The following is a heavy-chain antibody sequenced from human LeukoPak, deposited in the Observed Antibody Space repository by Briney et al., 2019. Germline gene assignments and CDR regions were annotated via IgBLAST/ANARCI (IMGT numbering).Heavy chain of an antibody. CDR2: IKQDGSEK. CDR1: GFTFSSYW. D-gene: IGHD5-18*01. CDR3: ARDPRGITALVDYFDY. J-gene: IGHJ4*02. Sequence: GGSLRLSCAASGFTFSSYWMSWVRQAPGKGLEWVAIIKQDGSEKYYVDSVKGRFTISRDNAKNSLYLQMSSLRVEDTAVYYCARDPRGITALVDYFDYWGQGTLVTVSS. V-gene: IGHV3-7*03.